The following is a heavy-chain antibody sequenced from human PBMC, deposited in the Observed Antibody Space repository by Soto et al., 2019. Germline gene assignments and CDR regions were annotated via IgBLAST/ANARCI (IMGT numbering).Heavy chain of an antibody. J-gene: IGHJ6*02. Sequence: GGSLRLSCAASGFTFSSYSMNWVRQAPGKGLEWVSSISSSSSYIYYADSVKGRFTISRDNAKNSLYLQMNSLRAEDTAVYYCARDVDYPTDYYYGMDVWGQGTTVTVSS. CDR1: GFTFSSYS. CDR3: ARDVDYPTDYYYGMDV. D-gene: IGHD3-9*01. CDR2: ISSSSSYI. V-gene: IGHV3-21*01.